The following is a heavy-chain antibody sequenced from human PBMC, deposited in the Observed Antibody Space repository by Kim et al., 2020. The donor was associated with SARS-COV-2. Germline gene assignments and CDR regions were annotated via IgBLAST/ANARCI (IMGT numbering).Heavy chain of an antibody. Sequence: SETLSLTCTVSGGSISSGYCSWIRQPPAKGLEWFGYIIYSGSSNYYHSPKSRGTITLYTSTNQFSLKLSPATAAAAAVYYYAGIKAYYYERCGYFFYW. CDR2: IIYSGSS. V-gene: IGHV4-59*08. J-gene: IGHJ2*01. CDR3: AGIKAYYYERCGYFFYW. CDR1: GGSISSGY. D-gene: IGHD3-22*01.